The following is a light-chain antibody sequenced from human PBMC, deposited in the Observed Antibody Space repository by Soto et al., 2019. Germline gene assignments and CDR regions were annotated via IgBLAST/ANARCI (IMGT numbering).Light chain of an antibody. CDR2: DAS. Sequence: ETVLTQSPATLSLYPGERATLSCRANHSISSFLAWYQQRPGQAPRFLIYDASKRATGVPARFSGSGSGTDFTLTISNLDPEDSAVYYCQQRSTLPQLFTFGTGTKVDI. CDR1: HSISSF. J-gene: IGKJ3*01. CDR3: QQRSTLPQLFT. V-gene: IGKV3-11*01.